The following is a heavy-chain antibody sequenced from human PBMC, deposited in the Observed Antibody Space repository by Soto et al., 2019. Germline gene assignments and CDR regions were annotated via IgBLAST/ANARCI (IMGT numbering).Heavy chain of an antibody. J-gene: IGHJ5*02. CDR3: ASALYCSGGSCSFDP. CDR2: INHSGST. CDR1: GGSFSGYY. Sequence: PSETLSLTCAVYGGSFSGYYWTWIRQPPGTGLEWIGEINHSGSTSYNPSLKSRVTISMDTSKNQFSLKLTSVTAADTAVYYCASALYCSGGSCSFDPWGQGTLVTVSS. V-gene: IGHV4-34*01. D-gene: IGHD2-15*01.